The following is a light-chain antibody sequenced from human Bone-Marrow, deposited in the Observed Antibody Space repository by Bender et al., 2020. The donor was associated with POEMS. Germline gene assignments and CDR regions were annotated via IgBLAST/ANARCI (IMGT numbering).Light chain of an antibody. J-gene: IGLJ2*01. V-gene: IGLV2-23*02. CDR3: CSYAGSNTLI. CDR2: EVS. CDR1: ISDVGSYNL. Sequence: QSVLTQPASVSGSPGQSITISCTGTISDVGSYNLVSWYQQYPGKAPKTMIYEVSKRPSGVSNRFSGSKSGNTASLTISGLQAEDEADYHCCSYAGSNTLIFGGGTKVTVL.